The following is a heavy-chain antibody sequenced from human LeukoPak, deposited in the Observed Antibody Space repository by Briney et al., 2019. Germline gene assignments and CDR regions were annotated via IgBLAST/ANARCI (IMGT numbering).Heavy chain of an antibody. V-gene: IGHV1-2*02. J-gene: IGHJ4*02. D-gene: IGHD6-6*01. CDR3: GRKSAARKTSEFDY. CDR1: GYTFTDYY. CDR2: IHPNSGGT. Sequence: ASVKLSCKASGYTFTDYYMNWVRQAPGQGLEWMGWIHPNSGGTNYAQMFQGRVTMTRDTSISTAYMELSRLTFDDTAVYYCGRKSAARKTSEFDYWGQGTLVTVSS.